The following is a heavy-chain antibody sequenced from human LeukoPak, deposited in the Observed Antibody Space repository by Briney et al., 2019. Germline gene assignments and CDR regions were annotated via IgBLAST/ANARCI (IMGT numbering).Heavy chain of an antibody. V-gene: IGHV3-23*01. CDR2: INDRGTGT. Sequence: GGSLRLSCEGSGFTFSRYTFNWVRQAPGKGLEWVSTINDRGTGTYYADSVKGRFTISRDNSKNTLSLQMNSLRAEDTAVYYCAKGLKTAVGPYMGYHYYMDVWGKGTTVTVSS. CDR1: GFTFSRYT. D-gene: IGHD5-18*01. J-gene: IGHJ6*03. CDR3: AKGLKTAVGPYMGYHYYMDV.